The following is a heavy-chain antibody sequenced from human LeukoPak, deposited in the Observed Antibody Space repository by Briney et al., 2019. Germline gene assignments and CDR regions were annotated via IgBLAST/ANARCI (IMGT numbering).Heavy chain of an antibody. Sequence: SETLSLTCTVSGGSISGYYWSWIRQPPGKGLEWIGSIYYSGSTNYNPSLKSRVTISIDTSKNQFSLKLSSVTAADTAVYYCARGYCGSTGCYSPIPSDYWGQGTLVTVSS. CDR3: ARGYCGSTGCYSPIPSDY. CDR1: GGSISGYY. V-gene: IGHV4-59*01. D-gene: IGHD2-2*02. CDR2: IYYSGST. J-gene: IGHJ4*02.